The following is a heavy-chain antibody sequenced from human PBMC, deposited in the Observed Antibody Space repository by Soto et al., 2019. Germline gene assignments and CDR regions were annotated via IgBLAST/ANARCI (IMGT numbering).Heavy chain of an antibody. V-gene: IGHV3-48*01. J-gene: IGHJ4*02. D-gene: IGHD1-20*01. Sequence: EVQLVESGGGLVQPGGSLRLSCVTSGFTFSAFGMDWVRQAPGKGLEWLSFIGTNSGDKHHAEFLKGRFTISRDNAQSSLYLQMDALRAEATAIYYCVRDPDGLTDFDYWGQGPLVTVSS. CDR1: GFTFSAFG. CDR2: IGTNSGDK. CDR3: VRDPDGLTDFDY.